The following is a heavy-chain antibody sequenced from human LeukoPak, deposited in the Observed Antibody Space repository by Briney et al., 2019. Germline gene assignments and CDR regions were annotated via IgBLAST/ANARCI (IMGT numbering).Heavy chain of an antibody. D-gene: IGHD3-9*01. CDR3: ASWLRLDAFDI. CDR2: VYSGGST. CDR1: GFTVNSNY. V-gene: IGHV3-66*01. Sequence: PGGSLRLSCAASGFTVNSNYMSWVRQAPGKGLEWVSVVYSGGSTYYADFVKGRFTISRDNSKNTLYLQMNSLRAEDTAVYYCASWLRLDAFDIWGQGTMVTVSS. J-gene: IGHJ3*02.